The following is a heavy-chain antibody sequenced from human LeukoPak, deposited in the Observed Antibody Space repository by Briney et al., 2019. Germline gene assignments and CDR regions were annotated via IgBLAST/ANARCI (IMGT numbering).Heavy chain of an antibody. CDR3: ARGHSSGWYNIDY. CDR1: GFTFSSYA. CDR2: ISYDGSNK. D-gene: IGHD6-19*01. J-gene: IGHJ4*02. Sequence: PGGSLRLSCVASGFTFSSYAMHWVRQAPGKGLEWVAVISYDGSNKYYADSVKGRFTISRDNSKNTLYLQMNSLRAEDTAVYYCARGHSSGWYNIDYWGQGTLVTVSS. V-gene: IGHV3-30-3*01.